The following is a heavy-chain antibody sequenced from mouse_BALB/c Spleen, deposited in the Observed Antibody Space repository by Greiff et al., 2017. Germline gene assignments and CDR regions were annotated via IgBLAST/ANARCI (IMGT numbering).Heavy chain of an antibody. CDR2: IDPANGNT. J-gene: IGHJ3*01. Sequence: VQLQQSGAELVKPGASVKLSCTASGFNIKDTYMHWVKQRPEQGLEWIGRIDPANGNTKYDPKFQGKATITADTSSNTAYLQLSSLTSEDTAVYYCANYYGSSYDWIAYWGQGTLVTVSA. V-gene: IGHV14-3*02. D-gene: IGHD1-1*01. CDR3: ANYYGSSYDWIAY. CDR1: GFNIKDTY.